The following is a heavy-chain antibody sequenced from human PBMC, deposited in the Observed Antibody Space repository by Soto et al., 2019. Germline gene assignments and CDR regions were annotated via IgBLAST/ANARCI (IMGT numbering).Heavy chain of an antibody. V-gene: IGHV2-5*02. Sequence: QITLKESGPTLVKPTQTLTLTCTFSGFSLSTSGVGVGWIRQPPGKALEWLALIYWDDDKRYSPSPKSRLTITKDTSKNQVVLTMTNMDPVDTATYYCAHSPFCGGDCYGGWFDPWGQGTLVTVSS. CDR2: IYWDDDK. CDR1: GFSLSTSGVG. D-gene: IGHD2-21*02. CDR3: AHSPFCGGDCYGGWFDP. J-gene: IGHJ5*02.